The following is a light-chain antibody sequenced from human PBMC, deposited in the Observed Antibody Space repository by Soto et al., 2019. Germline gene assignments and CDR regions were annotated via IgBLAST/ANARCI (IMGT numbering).Light chain of an antibody. CDR3: SSYTSSSTYV. Sequence: QSVLTQPASVSGSPGQSIAISCTGTSSDVGGYNYVSWYQQHPGKAPKLMIYAVSNRPSGVSNRFSGSKSGNTASLTISGLQAEDEADYHCSSYTSSSTYVFGTGTKVTVL. J-gene: IGLJ1*01. CDR2: AVS. V-gene: IGLV2-14*01. CDR1: SSDVGGYNY.